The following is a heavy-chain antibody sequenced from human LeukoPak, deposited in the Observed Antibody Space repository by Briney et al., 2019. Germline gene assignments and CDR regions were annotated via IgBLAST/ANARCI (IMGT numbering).Heavy chain of an antibody. CDR3: ARDRKLSGSLYYFDY. J-gene: IGHJ4*02. Sequence: NPSGCSTSYAQKFQGRVTMTRAMSTSTVYMELSSLRSEDTAVYYCARDRKLSGSLYYFDYWGQRTLVTVSS. V-gene: IGHV1-46*01. CDR2: NPSGCST. D-gene: IGHD1-26*01.